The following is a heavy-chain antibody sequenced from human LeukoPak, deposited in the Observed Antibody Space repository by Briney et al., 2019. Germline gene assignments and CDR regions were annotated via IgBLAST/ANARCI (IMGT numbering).Heavy chain of an antibody. CDR3: ARDQRYRSSSSCPREPFDY. Sequence: GGYLRRSCAASGFTFSSLWLSWVGQAQGKGWVGLINIKQGGSEKYYVDYVKGRVTISRDNAKNSLYLQMNSLRAEDTAVYYCARDQRYRSSSSCPREPFDYWGQGTLVTVSS. CDR1: GFTFSSLW. J-gene: IGHJ4*02. CDR2: IKQGGSEK. D-gene: IGHD2-2*01. V-gene: IGHV3-7*05.